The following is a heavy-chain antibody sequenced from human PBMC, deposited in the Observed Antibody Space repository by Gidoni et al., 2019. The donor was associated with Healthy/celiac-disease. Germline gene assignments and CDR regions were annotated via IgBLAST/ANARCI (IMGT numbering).Heavy chain of an antibody. CDR2: SSSSSSTI. D-gene: IGHD3-3*01. V-gene: IGHV3-48*02. Sequence: EVPLVESGGGLVQPVGSLGLSCSASGFTFSGYSMNWVRQAPGKGLEWVSYSSSSSSTIYYADSVKGRFTISRDNAKNSLYLQMNSLRDEDTAVYYCARDPRRRVLDQDHGMDVWGQGTTVTVSS. J-gene: IGHJ6*02. CDR3: ARDPRRRVLDQDHGMDV. CDR1: GFTFSGYS.